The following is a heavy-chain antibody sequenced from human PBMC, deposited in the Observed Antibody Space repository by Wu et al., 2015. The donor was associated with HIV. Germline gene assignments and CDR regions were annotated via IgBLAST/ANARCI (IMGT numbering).Heavy chain of an antibody. CDR2: ISAYNGNT. CDR1: GYTFTSYG. V-gene: IGHV1-18*01. D-gene: IGHD3-22*01. CDR3: ARDMPSIYDSSGHRSLDI. J-gene: IGHJ3*02. Sequence: QVQLVQSGAEVKKPGASVKVSCKASGYTFTSYGITWLRQAPGQGLDWMGWISAYNGNTNYAQKVQGRVTMTTDTSTSTAYMELRRVTSDDTAVYYCARDMPSIYDSSGHRSLDIWGQGTVVAVSS.